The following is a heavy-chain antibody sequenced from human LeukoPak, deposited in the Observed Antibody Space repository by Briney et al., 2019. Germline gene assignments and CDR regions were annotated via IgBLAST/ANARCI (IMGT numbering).Heavy chain of an antibody. V-gene: IGHV1-24*01. CDR1: GYTLTELS. CDR2: FDPEDGET. CDR3: ARVVYSYGYFDY. D-gene: IGHD5-18*01. Sequence: ASVKVSCKVSGYTLTELSMHWVRQAPGKGLEWMGGFDPEDGETIYAQKFQGRVTMTEDTSTDTAYMELSSLRSEDTAVYYCARVVYSYGYFDYWGQGTLVTVSS. J-gene: IGHJ4*02.